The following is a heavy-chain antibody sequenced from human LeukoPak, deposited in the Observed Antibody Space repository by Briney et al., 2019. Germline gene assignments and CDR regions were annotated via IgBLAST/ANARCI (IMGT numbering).Heavy chain of an antibody. J-gene: IGHJ5*02. CDR1: GASISSNNW. V-gene: IGHV4-4*02. CDR2: IFFTGTT. Sequence: SETLSLTCAVSGASISSNNWWSWVRQPPGKGLEWIGEIFFTGTTTYNPSLKSRVSMSLDKSKNQFSLKLNSVTAADTAVYYCARHLTGYTDHWGQGALVTVSS. D-gene: IGHD5-18*01. CDR3: ARHLTGYTDH.